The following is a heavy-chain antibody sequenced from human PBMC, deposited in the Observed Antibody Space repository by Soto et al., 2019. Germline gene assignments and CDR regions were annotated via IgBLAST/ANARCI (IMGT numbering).Heavy chain of an antibody. CDR3: ARASGYSSSWYKF. Sequence: SETLSLTCAVSGGSFSGYYWSWIRPPPGKGLEWIGEINHSGSTNYNPSLKSRVTISVDTSKNQFSLKLSSVTAADTAVYYCARASGYSSSWYKFWGQGTLVTVSS. CDR2: INHSGST. CDR1: GGSFSGYY. J-gene: IGHJ4*02. V-gene: IGHV4-34*01. D-gene: IGHD6-13*01.